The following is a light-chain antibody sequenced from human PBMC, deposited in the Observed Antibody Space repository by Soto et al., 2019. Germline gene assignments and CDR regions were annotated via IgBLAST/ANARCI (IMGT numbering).Light chain of an antibody. V-gene: IGKV3-15*01. CDR2: DTS. J-gene: IGKJ1*01. CDR3: QQYNDYSAWT. Sequence: EIVLTQSPGTLSLSPGERATLSCRASQSVSNNYLAWYQQKPGQAPRLLIYDTSTRATGLPARFSGSGSGTEFTLTISSLRPDDFATYYCQQYNDYSAWTFGQGTKVDIK. CDR1: QSVSNN.